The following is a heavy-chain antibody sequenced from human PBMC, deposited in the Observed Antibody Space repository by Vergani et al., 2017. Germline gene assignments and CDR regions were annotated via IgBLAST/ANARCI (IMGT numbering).Heavy chain of an antibody. Sequence: QVQVVQSGAEVKKSGAPVKVSCKTSVYTFSNYYMHWVRQAPGQGLEWMGIINPSGGHTNYAQKFQGRVTMTRDTSTSTVYMELSSLRSEDTAIYYCARGDYGILTGYRYWGQGTLVTVSA. D-gene: IGHD3-9*01. CDR3: ARGDYGILTGYRY. CDR1: VYTFSNYY. V-gene: IGHV1-46*03. J-gene: IGHJ4*02. CDR2: INPSGGHT.